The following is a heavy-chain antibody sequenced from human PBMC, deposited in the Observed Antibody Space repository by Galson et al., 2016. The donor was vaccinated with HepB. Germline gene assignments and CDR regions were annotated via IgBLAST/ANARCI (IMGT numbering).Heavy chain of an antibody. J-gene: IGHJ3*02. V-gene: IGHV5-51*01. CDR2: IYPGDSDT. CDR3: ARGGPTITIFGVEHDTFDI. D-gene: IGHD3-3*01. Sequence: QSGAEVKKPGESLQISCKGSGYTFSDYWIGWVRQMPGKGLEWMGIIYPGDSDTRYRPSFQGQVTISADKSISTVYLQWSSLKASDTAIYYCARGGPTITIFGVEHDTFDIWGQGTMVTVSS. CDR1: GYTFSDYW.